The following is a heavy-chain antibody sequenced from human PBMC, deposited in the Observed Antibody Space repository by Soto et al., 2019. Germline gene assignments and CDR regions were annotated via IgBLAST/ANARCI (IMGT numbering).Heavy chain of an antibody. V-gene: IGHV3-72*01. CDR2: IRNRAHSYST. CDR3: TRTSSTWYFDY. CDR1: GFTFGDHY. D-gene: IGHD6-13*01. Sequence: GGSLRLSCAVSGFTFGDHYIDWVRQAPGKGLEWVGRIRNRAHSYSTTYAASVKGRLTLSRDDSKNSVYLQMNSLKTEDTAVYYCTRTSSTWYFDYWGQGALVTVSS. J-gene: IGHJ4*02.